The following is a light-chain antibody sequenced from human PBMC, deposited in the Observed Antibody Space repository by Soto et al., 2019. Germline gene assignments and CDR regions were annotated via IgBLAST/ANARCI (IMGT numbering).Light chain of an antibody. J-gene: IGKJ5*01. CDR1: QYIGST. CDR3: QQRSNWPLIT. Sequence: EIVLTQSPATLSVSPGDRATLSCRASQYIGSTIAWYQQRSGQAPRLLIFDASIRLPTVPARFSGSVSGTDFTLTISSLEPEDFAVYYCQQRSNWPLITFGQGTRLEIK. CDR2: DAS. V-gene: IGKV3-11*01.